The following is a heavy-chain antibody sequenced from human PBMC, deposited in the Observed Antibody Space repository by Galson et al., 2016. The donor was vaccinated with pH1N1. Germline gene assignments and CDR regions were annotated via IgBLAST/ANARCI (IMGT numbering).Heavy chain of an antibody. CDR1: GYTFTSYA. Sequence: SVKVSCKASGYTFTSYAMNWVRQAPGQGLEWMGWINTNTGNPTYAQGFTGRFVFSLDTSASTTYLHISSLKAEDTAVYYCASPRPLLRYFDWLFPGGLDYWGQGTLVTVSS. V-gene: IGHV7-4-1*02. J-gene: IGHJ4*02. CDR3: ASPRPLLRYFDWLFPGGLDY. CDR2: INTNTGNP. D-gene: IGHD3-9*01.